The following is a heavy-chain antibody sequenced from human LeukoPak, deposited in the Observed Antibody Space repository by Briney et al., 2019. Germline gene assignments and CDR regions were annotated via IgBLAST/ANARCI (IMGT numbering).Heavy chain of an antibody. J-gene: IGHJ6*03. D-gene: IGHD2-15*01. CDR3: ATLSAATQGIIDYYYYMDV. Sequence: ASVKVSCKASGGTFSSYAISWVRQAPGQGLEWMGGIIPIFGTANYAQKFQGRVTITADKSTSTAYMELSSLRSEDTAVYYCATLSAATQGIIDYYYYMDVWGKGTTVTVSS. V-gene: IGHV1-69*06. CDR1: GGTFSSYA. CDR2: IIPIFGTA.